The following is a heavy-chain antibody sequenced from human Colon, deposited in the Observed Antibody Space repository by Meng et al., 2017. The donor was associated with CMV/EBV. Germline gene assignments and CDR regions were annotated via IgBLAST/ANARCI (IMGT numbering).Heavy chain of an antibody. D-gene: IGHD2-2*02. J-gene: IGHJ4*02. CDR1: GLSFKSYA. Sequence: GESLKISCAFSGLSFKSYAMTWVRQAPGQGLEWVAVISSSGDETYYADSVQGRFIVSRDNAKSTLFLQINGLGAEDTAIYYCAKNLFVPPAIMSVFAPNDYWGQGMLVTAPQ. CDR3: AKNLFVPPAIMSVFAPNDY. CDR2: ISSSGDET. V-gene: IGHV3-23*01.